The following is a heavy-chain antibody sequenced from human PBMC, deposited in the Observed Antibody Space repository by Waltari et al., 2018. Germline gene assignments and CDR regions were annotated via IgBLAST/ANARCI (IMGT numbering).Heavy chain of an antibody. J-gene: IGHJ3*02. CDR1: GGSISSHY. CDR3: ARAPTYYGSGPWAFDI. D-gene: IGHD3-10*01. Sequence: QVQLQESGPGLVKPSETLSLTCTVSGGSISSHYWSWIRKPPGKGLEWIGYIYYSGSTNYNPSLKSRVTISVDTSKNQFSLKLSSVTAADTAVYYCARAPTYYGSGPWAFDIWGQGTMVTVSS. CDR2: IYYSGST. V-gene: IGHV4-59*11.